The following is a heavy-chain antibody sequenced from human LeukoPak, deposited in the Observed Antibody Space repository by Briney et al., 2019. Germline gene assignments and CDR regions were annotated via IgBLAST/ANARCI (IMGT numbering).Heavy chain of an antibody. V-gene: IGHV4-34*01. CDR3: ARNPRGGGDYVEAPYYYHYGMDV. CDR2: INHSGST. D-gene: IGHD4-17*01. J-gene: IGHJ6*02. CDR1: GGSFSGYY. Sequence: PSETLSLTCAVYGGSFSGYYWSWIRQPPGKGLEWIGEINHSGSTNYNPSLKSRVTISVATSKTQFSLKLSSVPAADTAVYYCARNPRGGGDYVEAPYYYHYGMDVWGQGTTVTVSS.